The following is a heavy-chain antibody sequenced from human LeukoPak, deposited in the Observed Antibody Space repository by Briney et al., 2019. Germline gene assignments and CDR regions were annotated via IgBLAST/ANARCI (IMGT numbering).Heavy chain of an antibody. Sequence: GASVEVSCKTSGYTFSTYGVNWVRQAPGQGLEWMGWISVYNGNTRYAQKFQGRVTMRTDTSTSTAYLELRSLRSDDTAVYYCARDLLAARPGWFDPWGQGTLVTVSS. CDR3: ARDLLAARPGWFDP. CDR2: ISVYNGNT. D-gene: IGHD6-6*01. V-gene: IGHV1-18*01. J-gene: IGHJ5*02. CDR1: GYTFSTYG.